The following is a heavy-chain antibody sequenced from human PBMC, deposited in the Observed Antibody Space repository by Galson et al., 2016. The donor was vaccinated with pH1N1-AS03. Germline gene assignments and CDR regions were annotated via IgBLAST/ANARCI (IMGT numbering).Heavy chain of an antibody. D-gene: IGHD7-27*01. CDR2: LSSRGDDA. CDR3: AKGQLGILFYGIHV. J-gene: IGHJ6*02. V-gene: IGHV3-23*01. CDR1: GFTFSTYS. Sequence: SLRLSCAASGFTFSTYSMAWVRQAPGKGLEWVSALSSRGDDAYYADSVKGRFTISRDNSMNTLYLQMHSLKAEDTAVYYWAKGQLGILFYGIHVWGQGTTVIVSS.